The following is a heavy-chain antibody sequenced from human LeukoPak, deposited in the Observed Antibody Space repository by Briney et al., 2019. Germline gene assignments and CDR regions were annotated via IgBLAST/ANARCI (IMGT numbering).Heavy chain of an antibody. J-gene: IGHJ5*02. D-gene: IGHD3-10*01. V-gene: IGHV4-59*08. CDR2: IYYSGST. CDR1: GGSFSDYY. CDR3: ARHYGP. Sequence: PSETLSLTCAVYGGSFSDYYWTWIRQPPGKGLEWIGYIYYSGSTNYNPSLKSRVTISVDTSKNQFSLKLNSVTAADTAVYYCARHYGPWGQGTLVTVSS.